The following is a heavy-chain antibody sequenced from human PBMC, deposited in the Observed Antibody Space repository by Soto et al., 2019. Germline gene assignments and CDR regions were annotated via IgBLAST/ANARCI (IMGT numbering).Heavy chain of an antibody. D-gene: IGHD2-8*01. CDR2: IGGSGDGT. V-gene: IGHV3-23*01. CDR3: ARRQGNGVCSY. CDR1: GFTFGGYT. J-gene: IGHJ4*02. Sequence: EVQLLESGGVLVQPGGSLRLSCAASGFTFGGYTMNWVRQAPGKGLQWVSTIGGSGDGTYYADSVKGRFTVSRDNAKNSLYLQMNSLRAEDTAVYYCARRQGNGVCSYWGQGTLVTVSS.